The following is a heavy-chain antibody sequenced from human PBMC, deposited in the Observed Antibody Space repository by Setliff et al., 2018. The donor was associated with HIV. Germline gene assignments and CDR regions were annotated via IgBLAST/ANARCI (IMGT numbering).Heavy chain of an antibody. J-gene: IGHJ6*03. V-gene: IGHV4-39*01. CDR3: ARIVRWELVATSTFFYYYMDV. Sequence: SETLSLTCTVSGGSISNNSYYWGWVRQPPGQGLELTGNLFYNGNTYYNPSLKSRVTISVDTSKNQLSLKLSSVTAADTAVYYCARIVRWELVATSTFFYYYMDVWGKGTTVTVS. CDR1: GGSISNNSYY. CDR2: LFYNGNT. D-gene: IGHD1-26*01.